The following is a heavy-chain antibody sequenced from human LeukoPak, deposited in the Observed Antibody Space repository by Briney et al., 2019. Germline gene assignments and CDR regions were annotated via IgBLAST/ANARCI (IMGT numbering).Heavy chain of an antibody. J-gene: IGHJ5*02. CDR3: ARINYHDTTGYYYSFDP. D-gene: IGHD3-22*01. V-gene: IGHV4-38-2*01. Sequence: SETLSLTCGVSGYSISNGYYWGWIRQPPGKGLEWIGSWYRSGNTYYNPSLKSRVTISVDTSKNQFSLKLTSVTAADTAVYFCARINYHDTTGYYYSFDPWGQGTLVTVSS. CDR1: GYSISNGYY. CDR2: WYRSGNT.